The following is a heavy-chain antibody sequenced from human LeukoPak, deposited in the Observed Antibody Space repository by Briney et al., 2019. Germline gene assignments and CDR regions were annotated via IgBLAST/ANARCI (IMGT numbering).Heavy chain of an antibody. D-gene: IGHD3-10*01. V-gene: IGHV1-58*02. CDR3: AAAGSGGSGSYYRT. J-gene: IGHJ4*02. CDR1: GFTFTSSA. Sequence: ASVKVSCKASGFTFTSSAMQWVRQARGQRLEWIGWIVVGSGNTNYAQKFQERVTITRDMSTSTAYMELSSLRSEDTAVYYCAAAGSGGSGSYYRTWGQGTLVTVSS. CDR2: IVVGSGNT.